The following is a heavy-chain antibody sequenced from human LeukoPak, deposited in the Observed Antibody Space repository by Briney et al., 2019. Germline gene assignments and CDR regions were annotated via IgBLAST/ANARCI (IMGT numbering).Heavy chain of an antibody. V-gene: IGHV3-53*01. CDR3: ERVAAADFDY. CDR2: IYTDGST. D-gene: IGHD6-13*01. J-gene: IGHJ4*02. CDR1: GFSVSSNY. Sequence: GGSLRLSCVVSGFSVSSNYMSWVRQAPGTGLEWVSVIYTDGSTYYADSVKARFTISRDNSKNTLYLQVNSLRAEDTAVYYCERVAAADFDYWGQGTLVTVSS.